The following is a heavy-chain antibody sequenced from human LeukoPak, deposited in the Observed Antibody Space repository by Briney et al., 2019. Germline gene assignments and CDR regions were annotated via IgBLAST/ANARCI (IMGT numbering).Heavy chain of an antibody. J-gene: IGHJ6*02. Sequence: PGGSLRLSCAASGFTFSSYWMHWVRQAPGKGLVWVSRINSDGSSTSYADSVKGRFTISRDNAKNTLYLQMNSLRAEDTAVYYCARAPWYSSGWFGAGGGYYYYGMDVWGQGTTVTVSS. CDR2: INSDGSST. V-gene: IGHV3-74*01. CDR1: GFTFSSYW. CDR3: ARAPWYSSGWFGAGGGYYYYGMDV. D-gene: IGHD6-19*01.